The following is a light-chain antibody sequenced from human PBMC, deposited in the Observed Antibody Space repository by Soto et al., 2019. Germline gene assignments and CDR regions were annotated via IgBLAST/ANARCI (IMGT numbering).Light chain of an antibody. J-gene: IGLJ2*01. V-gene: IGLV2-11*01. CDR3: CSYAGSYTFVV. CDR1: SSDVGGYNY. CDR2: DVS. Sequence: QSALTQPRSVSGSPGQSVTISCTGTSSDVGGYNYVSWYQQDPGKAPKLMIYDVSKRPSGVPDRFSGSKSGNTASLTISGLQAEDEADYYCCSYAGSYTFVVFGGGTKVTVL.